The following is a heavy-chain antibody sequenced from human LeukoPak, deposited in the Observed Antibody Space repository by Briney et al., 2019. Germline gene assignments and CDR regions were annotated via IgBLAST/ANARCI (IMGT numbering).Heavy chain of an antibody. CDR1: GFTFSSYG. J-gene: IGHJ3*02. CDR3: ARSRDCSGGSCYVDAFDI. D-gene: IGHD2-15*01. V-gene: IGHV3-30*03. CDR2: ISYDGSNK. Sequence: GGSLRLSCAASGFTFSSYGMHWVRQAPGKGLEWVAVISYDGSNKYYADSVKGRFTISRDNSKNTLYLQMNSLRAEDTAVYYCARSRDCSGGSCYVDAFDIWGQGTMVTVSS.